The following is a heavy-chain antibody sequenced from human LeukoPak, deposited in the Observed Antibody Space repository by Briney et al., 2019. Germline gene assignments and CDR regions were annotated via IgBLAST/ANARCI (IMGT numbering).Heavy chain of an antibody. J-gene: IGHJ3*02. CDR3: AREYSSSSGRAFDI. D-gene: IGHD6-6*01. CDR2: ISSSSNTI. CDR1: GFILSTYT. Sequence: SGGSLRLSCAASGFILSTYTMNWVRQAPGKGLQWFSYISSSSNTIYYADSVKGRFTISRDNAKNSLYLQMNSLRDEDTAVYYCAREYSSSSGRAFDIWGQGTKVTVSS. V-gene: IGHV3-48*02.